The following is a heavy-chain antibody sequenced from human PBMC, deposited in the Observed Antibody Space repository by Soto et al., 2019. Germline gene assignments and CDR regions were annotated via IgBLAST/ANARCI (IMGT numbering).Heavy chain of an antibody. CDR3: AKESRSSAVTATRVYGMDV. CDR1: GFTFSTYG. CDR2: ISHDGTNK. J-gene: IGHJ6*02. Sequence: QVQLVESGGGVVQPGRSLRLSCTRSGFTFSTYGMHWVRQAPGKGLEWEAAISHDGTNKYYGDSVRGRFTISRDNSKNTLNLQMNTLRDEDTAVYYCAKESRSSAVTATRVYGMDVWGQGTTVTVSS. D-gene: IGHD2-21*02. V-gene: IGHV3-30*18.